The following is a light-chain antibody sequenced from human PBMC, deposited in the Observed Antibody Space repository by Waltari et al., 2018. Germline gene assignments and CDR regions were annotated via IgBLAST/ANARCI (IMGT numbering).Light chain of an antibody. CDR1: QNVYYRSNNRNY. CDR3: QQYYSSPVT. J-gene: IGKJ4*01. CDR2: WAS. V-gene: IGKV4-1*01. Sequence: DIVMTQSPDSLAVSLGETATINCKSSQNVYYRSNNRNYLAWYQQKPCQPPKLFLYWASVRDFGVPDRFSGSGSGTDFTLTISSLQAEDVAIYYCQQYYSSPVTFGGGTKVEIK.